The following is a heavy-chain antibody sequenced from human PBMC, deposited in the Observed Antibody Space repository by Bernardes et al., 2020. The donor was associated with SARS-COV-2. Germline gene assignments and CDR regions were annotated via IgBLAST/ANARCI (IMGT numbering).Heavy chain of an antibody. CDR1: GFTVADTT. V-gene: IGHV3-15*05. CDR2: LKRKADGGTA. D-gene: IGHD3-3*02. J-gene: IGHJ4*01. CDR3: AALDR. Sequence: GGSLRLSCAGSGFTVADTTMIWFRQGPGKGREWVARLKRKADGGTADYAAPVEGRFTISRDESRNTFSLEMNSLTIEDTATYYCAALDRWGQGTLVTVSS.